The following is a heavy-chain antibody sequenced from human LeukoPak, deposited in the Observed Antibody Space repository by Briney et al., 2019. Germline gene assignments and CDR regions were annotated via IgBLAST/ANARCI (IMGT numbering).Heavy chain of an antibody. CDR3: ARYIQGAGFDI. J-gene: IGHJ3*02. V-gene: IGHV1-8*01. D-gene: IGHD5-18*01. CDR2: MNPRDNT. Sequence: ASVKVSCKASGYTSSSPDINWVRQATGRGLEWLGWMNPRDNTGYAQRFQGRVTLTRDRSINTAYMELSSLRSDDTAVYYCARYIQGAGFDIWGQGTMVTVSA. CDR1: GYTSSSPD.